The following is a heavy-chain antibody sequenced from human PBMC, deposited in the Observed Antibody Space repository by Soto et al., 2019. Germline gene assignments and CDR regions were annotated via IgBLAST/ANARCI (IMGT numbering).Heavy chain of an antibody. D-gene: IGHD5-12*01. Sequence: EVQLVESGGGLVQPGGSLRLSCAASGFTFSSYWMHWVRQAPGKGLVWVSRINSDGSSTSYADSVKGRFTISRDNAKNTLYLHMNSLRAEDTAVYYCARPPIPRGYDSQYYFDYWGQGTLVTVSS. CDR1: GFTFSSYW. CDR2: INSDGSST. V-gene: IGHV3-74*01. CDR3: ARPPIPRGYDSQYYFDY. J-gene: IGHJ4*02.